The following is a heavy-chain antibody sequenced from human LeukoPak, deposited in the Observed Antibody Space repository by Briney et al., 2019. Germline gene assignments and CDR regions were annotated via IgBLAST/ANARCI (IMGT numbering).Heavy chain of an antibody. CDR1: GFTFSSYA. Sequence: PGGSLRLSCAASGFTFSSYAMHWVRQAPGKGLEWVAVISYDGSNKYYADSVKGRFTISRDNSKNTLYLQMNSLRAEDTAVYYCARGPRYSSGWNGWDYWGQGTLVTVSS. V-gene: IGHV3-30*04. CDR2: ISYDGSNK. J-gene: IGHJ4*02. CDR3: ARGPRYSSGWNGWDY. D-gene: IGHD6-19*01.